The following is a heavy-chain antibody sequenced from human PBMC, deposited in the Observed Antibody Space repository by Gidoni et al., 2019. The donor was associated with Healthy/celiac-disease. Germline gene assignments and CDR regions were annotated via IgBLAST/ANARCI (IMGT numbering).Heavy chain of an antibody. CDR3: ARGRATMVRGVIMDY. V-gene: IGHV4-34*01. CDR2: INHSGST. D-gene: IGHD3-10*01. CDR1: GGSFSGYY. Sequence: QVQLQQWGAGLLKPSETLSLTCAVYGGSFSGYYWSWIRQPPGKGLEWIGEINHSGSTNYNPSLKSRVTISVDTSKNQFSLKLSSVTAADTAVYYCARGRATMVRGVIMDYWGQGTLVTVSS. J-gene: IGHJ4*02.